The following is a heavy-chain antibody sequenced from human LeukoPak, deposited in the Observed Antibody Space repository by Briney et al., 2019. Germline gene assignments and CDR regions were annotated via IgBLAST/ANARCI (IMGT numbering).Heavy chain of an antibody. CDR3: ARSFGYSYGYDPSYYYYYYMDV. V-gene: IGHV4-4*09. CDR2: IYTSGST. CDR1: GGSISSYY. D-gene: IGHD5-18*01. J-gene: IGHJ6*03. Sequence: SETLSLTCTVSGGSISSYYWSWIRQPPGKGLEWIGYIYTSGSTNYNPSLKSRVTISVDTSKNQFSLKLSSVTAADTAVYYCARSFGYSYGYDPSYYYYYYMDVWGKGTTVTVSS.